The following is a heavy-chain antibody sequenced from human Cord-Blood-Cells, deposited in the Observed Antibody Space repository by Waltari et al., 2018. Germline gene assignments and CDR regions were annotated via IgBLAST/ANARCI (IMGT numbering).Heavy chain of an antibody. Sequence: QVQLVEYGGGVVKPGRSLRLSCAAAGLPFSSAPMHLVRQAPGKGLEWVAVISYDGSNKYYADSVKGRFTISRDNSKNTLYLQMNSLRAEDTAVYYCAREKTENDAFDIWGQGTMVTVSS. J-gene: IGHJ3*02. D-gene: IGHD1-1*01. CDR1: GLPFSSAP. CDR2: ISYDGSNK. CDR3: AREKTENDAFDI. V-gene: IGHV3-30-3*01.